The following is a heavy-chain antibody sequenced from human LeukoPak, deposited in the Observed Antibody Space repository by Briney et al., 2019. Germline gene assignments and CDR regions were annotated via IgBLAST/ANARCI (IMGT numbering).Heavy chain of an antibody. J-gene: IGHJ4*02. CDR2: IYYSGST. Sequence: SETLSLTCTVSGGSLSSSSYYWGWIRQPPGKGLEWTGSIYYSGSTYYNPSLKSRVTISVDTSKNQFSLKLSSVTAADTAVYYCARNSGQWLFDYWGQGTLVTVSS. V-gene: IGHV4-39*01. CDR1: GGSLSSSSYY. CDR3: ARNSGQWLFDY. D-gene: IGHD6-19*01.